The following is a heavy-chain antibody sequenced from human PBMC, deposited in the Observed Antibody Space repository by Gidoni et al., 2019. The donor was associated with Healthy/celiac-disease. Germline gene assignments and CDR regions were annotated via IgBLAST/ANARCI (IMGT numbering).Heavy chain of an antibody. CDR3: TGDHVVVVPAAMPPYYYGMDV. CDR1: GYTFTGYY. J-gene: IGHJ6*02. CDR2: INPNSGGN. V-gene: IGHV1-2*02. D-gene: IGHD2-2*01. Sequence: QVQLVQSGAEVKKPGASVKVPCKASGYTFTGYYMHWVRQAPGQGLERMGWINPNSGGNNDEQKLQGRVTMTRDTTITAAYMELRRMSSDNAAEYYGTGDHVVVVPAAMPPYYYGMDVWGQGTTVTVSS.